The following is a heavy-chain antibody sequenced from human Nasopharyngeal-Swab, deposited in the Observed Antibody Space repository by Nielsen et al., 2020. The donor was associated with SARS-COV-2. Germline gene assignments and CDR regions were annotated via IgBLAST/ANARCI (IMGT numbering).Heavy chain of an antibody. CDR1: GYTFTSYY. J-gene: IGHJ4*02. CDR3: ARDGPAYCSGGSGYPFDY. D-gene: IGHD2-15*01. V-gene: IGHV1-46*01. Sequence: ASVKVSCKSSGYTFTSYYIHSVRQAPGQGLDWMGIIYLSGGSTSYEQKFQGRVIMTRDTSTSTVYMELSSLRSEDTAVYYCARDGPAYCSGGSGYPFDYWGQGTLVTVSS. CDR2: IYLSGGST.